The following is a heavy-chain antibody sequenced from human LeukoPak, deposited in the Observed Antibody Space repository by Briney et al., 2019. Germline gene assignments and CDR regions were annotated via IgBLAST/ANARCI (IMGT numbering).Heavy chain of an antibody. D-gene: IGHD3-22*01. J-gene: IGHJ4*02. V-gene: IGHV3-66*01. CDR1: GFTVSSNY. Sequence: GGSLRLSCAASGFTVSSNYMSRVRQAPGKGLEWVSVIYSGGSTYYADSVKGRFTISRDNSKNTLYLQMNSLRAEDTAVYYCARARASYYYDSSGYYREGAFDYWGQGTLVTVSS. CDR2: IYSGGST. CDR3: ARARASYYYDSSGYYREGAFDY.